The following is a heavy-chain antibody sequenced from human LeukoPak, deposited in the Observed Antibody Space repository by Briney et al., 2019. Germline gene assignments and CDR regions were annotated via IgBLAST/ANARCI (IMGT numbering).Heavy chain of an antibody. CDR2: FDPEDGET. V-gene: IGHV1-24*01. J-gene: IGHJ6*02. Sequence: GASVKVSCKASEYTLTDYYMHWVRQAPGKGLEWMGGFDPEDGETIYAQKFQGRVTMTEDTSTDTAYMELSSLRSEDTAVYYCARSEGGGYCSSTSCFLVTSYGMDVWGQGTTVTVSS. CDR1: EYTLTDYY. CDR3: ARSEGGGYCSSTSCFLVTSYGMDV. D-gene: IGHD2-2*01.